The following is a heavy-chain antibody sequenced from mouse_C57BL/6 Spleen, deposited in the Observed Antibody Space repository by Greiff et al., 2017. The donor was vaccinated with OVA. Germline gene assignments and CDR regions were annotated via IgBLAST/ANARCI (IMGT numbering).Heavy chain of an antibody. CDR1: GYTFTGYW. J-gene: IGHJ2*01. D-gene: IGHD1-1*01. Sequence: VQLQQSGAELMKPGASVKLSCKATGYTFTGYWIEWVKQRPGHGLEWIGEILPGSGSTNYNAKFKGKATFTADTSSNTAYMQLSSLTTEDSAIYYCARGGLLRYFDYWGQGTTLTVSS. V-gene: IGHV1-9*01. CDR2: ILPGSGST. CDR3: ARGGLLRYFDY.